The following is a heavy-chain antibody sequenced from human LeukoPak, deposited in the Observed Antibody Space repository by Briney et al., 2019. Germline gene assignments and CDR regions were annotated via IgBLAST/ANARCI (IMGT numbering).Heavy chain of an antibody. CDR2: IYYSGST. CDR3: ARGQGKTAFDI. CDR1: GGSISSYY. Sequence: PSETLSLTCTVSGGSISSYYWSWIRQPPGKGLEWIGYIYYSGSTNYNPSLKSRVTISVDTSKNQFSLKLSSVTAADTAVYYCARGQGKTAFDIWGQGTMVTVSS. J-gene: IGHJ3*02. D-gene: IGHD3-10*01. V-gene: IGHV4-59*01.